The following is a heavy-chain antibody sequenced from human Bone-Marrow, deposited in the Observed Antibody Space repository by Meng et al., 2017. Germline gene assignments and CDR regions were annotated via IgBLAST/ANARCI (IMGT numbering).Heavy chain of an antibody. CDR3: ARDRGGYATFDN. CDR2: IYHSGGT. CDR1: GASIRSDGYY. Sequence: QGQLQEPGTRLVSPSQTLSPTFTVSGASIRSDGYYWHWIRQHPGKGLEWIAYIYHSGGTYSNPSLRSRTTLSVDTSNNQFSLKLSSVTAADTAVYYCARDRGGYATFDNWGQGTLVTVSS. D-gene: IGHD5-12*01. V-gene: IGHV4-31*03. J-gene: IGHJ4*02.